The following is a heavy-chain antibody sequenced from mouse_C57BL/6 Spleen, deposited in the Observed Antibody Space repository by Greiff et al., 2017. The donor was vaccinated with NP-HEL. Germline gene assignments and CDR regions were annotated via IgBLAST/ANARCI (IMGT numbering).Heavy chain of an antibody. CDR2: IDPEDGEP. Sequence: EVQLQQSGAELVKPGASVKLSCTASGFNITDYYMHWVKQRTEQGLEWIGRIDPEDGEPKYAPKFQGKATITADTSSNTAYLQLSSLTSEDTAVYYCASQSSSHFDYWGQGTTLTVSS. CDR3: ASQSSSHFDY. J-gene: IGHJ2*01. V-gene: IGHV14-2*01. CDR1: GFNITDYY. D-gene: IGHD1-1*01.